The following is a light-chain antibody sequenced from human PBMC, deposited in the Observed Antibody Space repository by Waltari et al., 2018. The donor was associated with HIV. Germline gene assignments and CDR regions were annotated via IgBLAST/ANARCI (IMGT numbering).Light chain of an antibody. Sequence: AVTQPASVSGLPGQSTTISCTGADTDFSLYTFVSWYQQHSGKPPRLILYDVDSRASGVSDRFSGSMSGNTASLTISGLRAEDEGHYYCASFTGDDNTVMFGGGTEVTVL. CDR2: DVD. V-gene: IGLV2-14*03. CDR1: DTDFSLYTF. CDR3: ASFTGDDNTVM. J-gene: IGLJ3*02.